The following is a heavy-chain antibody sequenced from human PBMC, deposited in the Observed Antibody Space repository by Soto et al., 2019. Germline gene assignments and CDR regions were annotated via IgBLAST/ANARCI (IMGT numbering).Heavy chain of an antibody. CDR2: ISGSGGTT. CDR3: AKVHGSGNYHNFPDY. D-gene: IGHD3-10*01. J-gene: IGHJ4*02. Sequence: PGRSLRLSCAASGFTFSRYAISWVRQAPGKGLDWVSLISGSGGTTYYADSVEGRFTISRDNSKSTLYLQMNSLSAEDTAVYYCAKVHGSGNYHNFPDYWGQGTLVTVSS. V-gene: IGHV3-23*01. CDR1: GFTFSRYA.